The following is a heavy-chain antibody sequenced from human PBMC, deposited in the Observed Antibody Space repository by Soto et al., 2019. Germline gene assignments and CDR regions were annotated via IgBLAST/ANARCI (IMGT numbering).Heavy chain of an antibody. V-gene: IGHV1-69*02. CDR2: GIPVLGVT. CDR3: ARRRYCGADCYSQYYYGMDI. CDR1: GDTFSSYT. D-gene: IGHD2-21*02. J-gene: IGHJ6*02. Sequence: QVQLVQSGAELKKPGSSVKVSCRSGGDTFSSYTVSWVRQAPGQGLEWMGRGIPVLGVTNYARKFQGRVSITAEKSTSTAYLELRSLTSGDSGVYYCARRRYCGADCYSQYYYGMDIWGQGTTVSVSS.